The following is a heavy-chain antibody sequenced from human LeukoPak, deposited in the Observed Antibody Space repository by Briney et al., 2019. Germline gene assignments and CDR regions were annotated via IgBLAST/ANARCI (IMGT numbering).Heavy chain of an antibody. J-gene: IGHJ4*02. CDR3: ARGSLGWGSGWYPFDY. V-gene: IGHV4-59*01. Sequence: PSETLSLTCTVSGGSISSYYWSWIRQPPGKGLEWIGYIYYSGSPNYNPPLKSRVTISVDTSKNQFSLKLSSVTAADTAVYYCARGSLGWGSGWYPFDYWGQGTLVTVSS. CDR2: IYYSGSP. D-gene: IGHD6-19*01. CDR1: GGSISSYY.